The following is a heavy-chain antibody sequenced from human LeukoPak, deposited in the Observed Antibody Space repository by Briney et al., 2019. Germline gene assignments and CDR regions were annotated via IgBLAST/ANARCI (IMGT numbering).Heavy chain of an antibody. CDR3: ARDALHPLSGYMDV. V-gene: IGHV1-2*02. D-gene: IGHD1-1*01. J-gene: IGHJ6*03. CDR1: GYTFTGSY. CDR2: INPNNGGT. Sequence: ASVKVSCKASGYTFTGSYMHWVRQAPGQGLEWMGWINPNNGGTIYAQKFQGRVTMTRDTSISTAYMELSRLRSDDTAVYYCARDALHPLSGYMDVWGKGTTVTVSS.